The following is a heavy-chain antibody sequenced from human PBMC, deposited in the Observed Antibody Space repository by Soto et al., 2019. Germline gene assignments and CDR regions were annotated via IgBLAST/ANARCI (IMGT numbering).Heavy chain of an antibody. J-gene: IGHJ4*02. Sequence: EVQLVESGGGLVRRGGSLRLSCVASRFTPSSHGLKWIPQSPGKGREWPSYISGSGTSTYYADSVKGRFTISRDNAKNSLYLQMDSLRDEDTAVYYCASPAVPDKHEFDYWGQGTLVTVSS. CDR1: RFTPSSHG. CDR2: ISGSGTST. V-gene: IGHV3-48*02. D-gene: IGHD6-19*01. CDR3: ASPAVPDKHEFDY.